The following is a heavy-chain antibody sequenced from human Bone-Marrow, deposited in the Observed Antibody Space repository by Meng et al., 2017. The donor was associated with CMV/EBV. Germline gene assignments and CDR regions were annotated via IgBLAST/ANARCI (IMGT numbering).Heavy chain of an antibody. D-gene: IGHD4-17*01. Sequence: GSLRLSCTVSGGSISSSSYYWGWIRQPPGKGLEWIGSIYYSGSTYYNPSLKSRVTISVDTSKNQFSLKLSSVTAADTAVYYCARGDGDYGYDWGQGTLVTVSS. CDR1: GGSISSSSYY. V-gene: IGHV4-39*07. CDR3: ARGDGDYGYD. CDR2: IYYSGST. J-gene: IGHJ4*02.